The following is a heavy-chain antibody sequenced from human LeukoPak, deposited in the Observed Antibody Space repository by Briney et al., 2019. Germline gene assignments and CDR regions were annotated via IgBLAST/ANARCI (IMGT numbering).Heavy chain of an antibody. J-gene: IGHJ5*02. Sequence: PSETLSLTCTVSGGSISSGYYYWSWIPQPPGKGLERIGYIYYYGSTYYNPSLKSRVTISVDTSKNQLSLKLSSVTAADTAVYYCDRGPRIRGCWFDPWGQGTLVTVSS. CDR1: GGSISSGYYY. CDR3: DRGPRIRGCWFDP. D-gene: IGHD3-10*01. V-gene: IGHV4-30-4*01. CDR2: IYYYGST.